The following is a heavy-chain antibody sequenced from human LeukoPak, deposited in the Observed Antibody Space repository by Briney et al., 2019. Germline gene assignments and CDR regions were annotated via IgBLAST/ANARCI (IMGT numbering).Heavy chain of an antibody. CDR1: GGSISSSNW. Sequence: SETLSLTCAVSGGSISSSNWWSWVRQPPGKGLEWIGYIYYSGSTNYNPSLKSRVTISVDTSKNQFSLKLSSVTAADTAVYYCARVQGDGYTLYAFDIWGQGTMVTVSS. J-gene: IGHJ3*02. V-gene: IGHV4-4*02. CDR2: IYYSGST. CDR3: ARVQGDGYTLYAFDI. D-gene: IGHD5-24*01.